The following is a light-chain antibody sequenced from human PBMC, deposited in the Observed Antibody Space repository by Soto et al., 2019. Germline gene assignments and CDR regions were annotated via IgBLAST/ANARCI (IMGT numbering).Light chain of an antibody. CDR3: QQLNSYPIT. CDR1: QSIAGY. V-gene: IGKV1-39*01. CDR2: YAS. J-gene: IGKJ5*01. Sequence: IRMTQSPSSLSASPGDRVTITCRASQSIAGYLSWYQQKPGKAPKFLIYYASGLERGVPSRFSGSGSGTDFSLTINGLQPEDFATYYCQQLNSYPITFGQGTRLDIK.